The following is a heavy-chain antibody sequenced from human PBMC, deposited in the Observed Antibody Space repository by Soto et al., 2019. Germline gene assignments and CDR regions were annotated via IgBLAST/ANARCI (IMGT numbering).Heavy chain of an antibody. CDR2: ISAYNGNT. CDR1: GYTFTSYG. CDR3: ASTPSGYSSGWYCSY. V-gene: IGHV1-18*01. J-gene: IGHJ4*02. Sequence: ASVKVSCKASGYTFTSYGISWVRQAPGQGLEWMGWISAYNGNTNYAQKLQGRVTMTTDTSTRTAYMELRSLRSDDPAVYYCASTPSGYSSGWYCSYWGQGTLVTVSS. D-gene: IGHD6-19*01.